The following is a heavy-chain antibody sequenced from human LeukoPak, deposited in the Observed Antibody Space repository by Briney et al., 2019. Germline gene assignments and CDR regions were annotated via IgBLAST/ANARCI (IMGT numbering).Heavy chain of an antibody. D-gene: IGHD6-19*01. J-gene: IGHJ4*02. CDR1: GYSISSGYF. CDR3: ARREGYSSGMLNY. V-gene: IGHV4-38-2*02. Sequence: SETLSLTCTVSGYSISSGYFWGWIRQPPGKGLECIGTIYHSGSTYYNPSLKSRVTISVDTSKNQFSLKLSSVTAADTAVYYCARREGYSSGMLNYWGQGTLVTVSS. CDR2: IYHSGST.